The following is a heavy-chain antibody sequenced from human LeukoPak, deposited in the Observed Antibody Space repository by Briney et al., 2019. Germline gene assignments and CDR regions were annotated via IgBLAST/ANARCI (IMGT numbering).Heavy chain of an antibody. CDR3: ARLNRDVYNSWYYGMDV. CDR2: IYTSGST. V-gene: IGHV4-4*07. D-gene: IGHD5-24*01. J-gene: IGHJ6*02. Sequence: PSETLSLTCSVSGGSISNYYWSWIRQPAGKGLEWIGRIYTSGSTNYNPSLKSRVTMSVDTSKNQFSLKLNSVTAADTAVYYCARLNRDVYNSWYYGMDVWGQGTTVTVSS. CDR1: GGSISNYY.